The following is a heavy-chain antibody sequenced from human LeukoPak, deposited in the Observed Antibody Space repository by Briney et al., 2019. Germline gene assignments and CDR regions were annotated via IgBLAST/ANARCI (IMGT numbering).Heavy chain of an antibody. V-gene: IGHV4-39*01. CDR1: GASIRNRNYY. CDR2: IDFIGTT. J-gene: IGHJ4*02. CDR3: ARCLDGYNTNDY. Sequence: SETLSLTCSVSGASIRNRNYYWGWIRQPPGKGLEWIGIIDFIGTTYYNPSLKSRLTISGDTSKNQVSLRLTSETAADTAVYYCARCLDGYNTNDYWGQGTLVTVSS. D-gene: IGHD5-24*01.